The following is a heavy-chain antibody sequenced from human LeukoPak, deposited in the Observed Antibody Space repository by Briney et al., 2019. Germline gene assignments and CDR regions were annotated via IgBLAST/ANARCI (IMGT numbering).Heavy chain of an antibody. CDR3: ARGLYYYDSSGYHAYNWFDP. CDR2: INPSGGIT. CDR1: GYTFTNFY. D-gene: IGHD3-22*01. J-gene: IGHJ5*02. Sequence: ASVKVSCKASGYTFTNFYMHWVRQAPGQGLEWMGIINPSGGITSYAQKFQDRVTMTRDTSTSTVYMELSSLRSEDTAVYYCARGLYYYDSSGYHAYNWFDPWGQGTLVTVSS. V-gene: IGHV1-46*01.